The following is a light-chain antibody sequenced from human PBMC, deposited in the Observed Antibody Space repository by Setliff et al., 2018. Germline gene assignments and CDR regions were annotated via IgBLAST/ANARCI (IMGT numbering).Light chain of an antibody. CDR1: SSDVGSYDL. CDR3: NAYTSGTTYV. Sequence: QSALTQPASVSGSPGQSITISCSGTSSDVGSYDLVSWYQQHPGKAPKLIIYGVSDRPSGVSNRFSGSKSGNTASPTISGLQTEDEADYYCNAYTSGTTYVFGTGTKVTVL. CDR2: GVS. V-gene: IGLV2-14*03. J-gene: IGLJ1*01.